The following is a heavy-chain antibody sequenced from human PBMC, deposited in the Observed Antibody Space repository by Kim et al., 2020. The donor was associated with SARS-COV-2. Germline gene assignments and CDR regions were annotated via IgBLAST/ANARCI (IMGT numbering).Heavy chain of an antibody. D-gene: IGHD1-1*01. V-gene: IGHV3-23*01. CDR1: GFTFSSYA. Sequence: GGSLRLSCAASGFTFSSYAMSWVRQAPGKGLEWVSLVSGSGGSTYHADSVKGRFAISRDNSKKTMYLQMNSLRAEDTAVYYCAKGESNNCCVFDYWGQG. CDR3: AKGESNNCCVFDY. J-gene: IGHJ4*02. CDR2: VSGSGGST.